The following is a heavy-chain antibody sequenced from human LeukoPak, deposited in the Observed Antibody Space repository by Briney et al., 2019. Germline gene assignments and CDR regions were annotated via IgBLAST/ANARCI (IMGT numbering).Heavy chain of an antibody. CDR3: ARSAAGDYFDY. CDR1: GFTFSSYW. V-gene: IGHV3-7*01. CDR2: IKQDGSEK. D-gene: IGHD6-13*01. J-gene: IGHJ4*02. Sequence: GGSLRLSCAASGFTFSSYWMTWVRQAPGKGLEWVANIKQDGSEKYYVDSVKGRFTISRDNAKNSLYLQMNSLRAEDTAVYYCARSAAGDYFDYWGQGTLVTVSS.